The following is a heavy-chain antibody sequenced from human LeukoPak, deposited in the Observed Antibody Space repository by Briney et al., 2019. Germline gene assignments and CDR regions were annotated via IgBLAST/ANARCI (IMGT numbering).Heavy chain of an antibody. V-gene: IGHV3-33*01. CDR1: GFTFSSYG. J-gene: IGHJ4*02. D-gene: IGHD3-16*01. CDR3: ARDLLDYDYVWGSYRTGFDY. Sequence: GRSLRLSCAASGFTFSSYGMHWVRQAPGKGLEWVAVIWYDGSNKYYADSVKGRFTISRDNSKNTLYLQMNSLRAEDTAVYYCARDLLDYDYVWGSYRTGFDYWGQGTLVTVSS. CDR2: IWYDGSNK.